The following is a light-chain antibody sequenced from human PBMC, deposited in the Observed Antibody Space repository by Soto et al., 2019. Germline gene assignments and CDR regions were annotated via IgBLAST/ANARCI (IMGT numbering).Light chain of an antibody. V-gene: IGLV2-11*01. J-gene: IGLJ2*01. CDR3: CSYAGSYTVV. CDR2: DVN. CDR1: SSDVGGYNY. Sequence: QSALTQPRSVSRSPGQSVTISCTGTSSDVGGYNYVSWYQQHPGKAPKLMIYDVNKRPSGVPDRFSGSKSGNTASLTISGLQAEDEADYYCCSYAGSYTVVFGGGTKLTLL.